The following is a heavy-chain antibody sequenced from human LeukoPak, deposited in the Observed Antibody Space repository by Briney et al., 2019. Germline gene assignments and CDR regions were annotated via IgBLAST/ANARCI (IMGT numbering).Heavy chain of an antibody. CDR3: ARAGDYYDSSGYYSYFQH. J-gene: IGHJ1*01. CDR2: ISAYNGNT. D-gene: IGHD3-22*01. Sequence: ASVKVSCKASGYTFTSYGISWVRQAPGQGLEWMGWISAYNGNTNYAQKLQGRVTMTTDTSTSTAYMELRSLRSDDTAVYYCARAGDYYDSSGYYSYFQHWGQGTLVTVSS. V-gene: IGHV1-18*01. CDR1: GYTFTSYG.